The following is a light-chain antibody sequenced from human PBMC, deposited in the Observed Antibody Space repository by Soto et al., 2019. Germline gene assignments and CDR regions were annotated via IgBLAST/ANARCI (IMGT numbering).Light chain of an antibody. CDR3: AAWDDSLNGVV. V-gene: IGLV1-44*01. Sequence: QSVLTQPPSASGTPGQRVTIACSGSSSNIGSTTVKWYQQLPGTAPKLLIYNNNQRPSGVPDRFSGSKSGTSASLAISGLQSEDEADYYCAAWDDSLNGVVFGVGPKVTVL. CDR1: SSNIGSTT. J-gene: IGLJ3*02. CDR2: NNN.